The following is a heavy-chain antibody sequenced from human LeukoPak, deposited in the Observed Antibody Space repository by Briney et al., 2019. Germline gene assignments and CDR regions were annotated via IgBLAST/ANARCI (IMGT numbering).Heavy chain of an antibody. CDR3: AREIAARPYYYYYGMDV. J-gene: IGHJ6*02. CDR2: MNSNSGNT. D-gene: IGHD6-6*01. V-gene: IGHV1-8*01. CDR1: GYTFTSYD. Sequence: ASVKVSCKASGYTFTSYDINWVRQATGQGLEWMGWMNSNSGNTGYAQKFQGRVTMTRNTSISTAYMELSSLRSEDTAVYYCAREIAARPYYYYYGMDVWGQGTTVTVSS.